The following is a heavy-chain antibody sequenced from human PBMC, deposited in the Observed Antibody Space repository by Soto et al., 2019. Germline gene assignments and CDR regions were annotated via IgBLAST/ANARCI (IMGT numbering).Heavy chain of an antibody. CDR1: GFTFSQYW. V-gene: IGHV3-7*04. D-gene: IGHD3-22*01. CDR3: ARYSRQTGWLDP. CDR2: IKQDGTEK. Sequence: DVQLVESGGGLVQPGGSLRLSCAASGFTFSQYWMTWVRQAPGKGLEWVANIKQDGTEKYYVDSVEGRFTISRDNAEDSLYLQMNSLRAEDTAVYYCARYSRQTGWLDPWGQGTLVTVSS. J-gene: IGHJ5*02.